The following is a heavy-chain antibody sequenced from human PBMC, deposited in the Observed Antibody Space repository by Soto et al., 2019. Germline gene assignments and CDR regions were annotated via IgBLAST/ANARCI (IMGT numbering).Heavy chain of an antibody. V-gene: IGHV4-31*03. D-gene: IGHD5-18*01. Sequence: KLSETLSLTCSVSGGSITSGGYYWSWLRQHAGTGLEWIGYVHHSGSTFYKSSLRSRVSMSIDTSRNLFSLNLTSVTAADTAIYFCARHDVHTSMVFDYWGQGSLVTVSS. J-gene: IGHJ4*02. CDR2: VHHSGST. CDR1: GGSITSGGYY. CDR3: ARHDVHTSMVFDY.